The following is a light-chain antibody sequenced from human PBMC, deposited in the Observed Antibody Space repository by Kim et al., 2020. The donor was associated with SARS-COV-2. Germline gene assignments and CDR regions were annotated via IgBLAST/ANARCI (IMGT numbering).Light chain of an antibody. CDR3: SSYTSSGTLVI. CDR1: SRDIGGYNY. Sequence: QSITISCTGTSRDIGGYNYVSWYQQYPDKAPKLLIYDVTDRPSRVSNRFSGSKSGNTASLTISGLQAEDEGYYYCSSYTSSGTLVIFGGGTQLTVL. CDR2: DVT. V-gene: IGLV2-14*03. J-gene: IGLJ2*01.